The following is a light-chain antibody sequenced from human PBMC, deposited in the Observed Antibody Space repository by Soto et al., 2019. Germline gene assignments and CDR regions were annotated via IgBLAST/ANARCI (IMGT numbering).Light chain of an antibody. CDR1: SSDVGAYNH. CDR3: SSYATSSVV. CDR2: DVN. V-gene: IGLV2-14*03. J-gene: IGLJ2*01. Sequence: QSALTQPASVAGSPGQSIAISCTGTSSDVGAYNHVSWYQQHPAKAPKLMIYDVNSRPSGVSDRFSGSKSGNTASLTISGLQDEDEADYYCSSYATSSVVFGVGTKLTVL.